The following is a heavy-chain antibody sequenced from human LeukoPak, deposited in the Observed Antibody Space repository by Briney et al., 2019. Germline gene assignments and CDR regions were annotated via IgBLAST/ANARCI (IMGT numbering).Heavy chain of an antibody. J-gene: IGHJ4*02. D-gene: IGHD4-23*01. CDR3: ARVAEHGGNSGHFDY. CDR1: GFTVSTNY. CDR2: IYSGGTT. V-gene: IGHV3-53*01. Sequence: QTGGSLRLSCVASGFTVSTNYMSWVRQAPGKGLEWVSIIYSGGTTYYADSVKGRFIISRDNSKNTLYLQMNSLRAEDTAVYYCARVAEHGGNSGHFDYWGQGTLVTVSS.